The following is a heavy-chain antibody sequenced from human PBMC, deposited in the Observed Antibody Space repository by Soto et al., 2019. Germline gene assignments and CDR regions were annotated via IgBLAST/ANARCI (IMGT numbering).Heavy chain of an antibody. CDR1: GYTFSSYA. J-gene: IGHJ4*02. Sequence: QVQLVQSGAEVKKTGASVKVSCKASGYTFSSYAISWVRQAPGQGLEWMGGIIPIFGTANYAQKFQGRVTITADESTSTAYMELSSLRSEDTAVYYCARDTTTGTHPPTFDYWGQGTLVTVSS. V-gene: IGHV1-69*01. CDR2: IIPIFGTA. CDR3: ARDTTTGTHPPTFDY. D-gene: IGHD1-1*01.